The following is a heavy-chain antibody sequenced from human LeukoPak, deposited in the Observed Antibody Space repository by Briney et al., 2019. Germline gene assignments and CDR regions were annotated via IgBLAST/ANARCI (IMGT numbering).Heavy chain of an antibody. V-gene: IGHV1-18*01. CDR1: GYTFTSYG. J-gene: IGHJ6*02. D-gene: IGHD3-3*01. Sequence: GDSVKVSCKASGYTFTSYGISWVRQAPGQGLEWMGWISAYNGNTNYAQKLQGRVTMTTDTSTSTAYMELRSLRSDDTAVYYCAREGGFLEWLSGYGMDVWGQGTTVTVSS. CDR3: AREGGFLEWLSGYGMDV. CDR2: ISAYNGNT.